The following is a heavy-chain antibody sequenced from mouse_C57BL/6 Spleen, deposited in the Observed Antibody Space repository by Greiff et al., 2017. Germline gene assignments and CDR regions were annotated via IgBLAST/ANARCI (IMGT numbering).Heavy chain of an antibody. D-gene: IGHD4-1*02. CDR3: ARSNWGDY. Sequence: QVQLQQSGAGLVQPGASVKISCTASGYTFTDYYINWVKQRPGKGLEWIGKIGPGSGSTYSNEKFKGKDTLTAAKSSSTAYMQLSSLTSEDSAVYFCARSNWGDYWGQGTTLTVSS. CDR1: GYTFTDYY. V-gene: IGHV1-77*01. CDR2: IGPGSGST. J-gene: IGHJ2*01.